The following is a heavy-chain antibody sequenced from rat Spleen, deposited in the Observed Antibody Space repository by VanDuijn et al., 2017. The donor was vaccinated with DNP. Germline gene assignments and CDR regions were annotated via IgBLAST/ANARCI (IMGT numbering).Heavy chain of an antibody. D-gene: IGHD4-4*01. J-gene: IGHJ2*01. CDR2: IGSDGYAP. CDR3: TRGGWEPVDFDY. Sequence: EVQLVESGGGLVQPGRSLKLSCAASGFTFSDYYMAWVRQAPTKGLEWVAYIGSDGYAPYYGDSVKGRFTISRDNAKSTLYLQMNSLRSEDTATYYCTRGGWEPVDFDYWGQGVMVTVSS. CDR1: GFTFSDYY. V-gene: IGHV5-20*01.